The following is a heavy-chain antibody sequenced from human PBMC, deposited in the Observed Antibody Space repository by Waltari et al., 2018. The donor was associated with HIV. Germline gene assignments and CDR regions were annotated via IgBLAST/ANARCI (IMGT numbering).Heavy chain of an antibody. CDR2: IIPIFGTA. CDR3: ATNPSVIAVAGIYYGMDV. V-gene: IGHV1-69*01. Sequence: QVQLVQSGAEVKKPGSSVKVSCKASGGTFSSYATSWVRQAPGQGLEWMGGIIPIFGTANYAQKFQGRVTITADESTSTAYMELSSLRSEDTAVYYCATNPSVIAVAGIYYGMDVWGQGTTVTVSS. D-gene: IGHD6-19*01. J-gene: IGHJ6*02. CDR1: GGTFSSYA.